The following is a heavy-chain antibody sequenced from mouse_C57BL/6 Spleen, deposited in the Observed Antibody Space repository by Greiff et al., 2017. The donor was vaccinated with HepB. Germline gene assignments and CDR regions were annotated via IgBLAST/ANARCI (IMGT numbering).Heavy chain of an antibody. CDR3: ARGGNYYGSSYGFAY. J-gene: IGHJ3*01. Sequence: QVQLKESGAELARPGASVKLSCKASGYTFTSYGISWVKQRTGQGLEWIGEIYPRSGNTYYNEKFQGKATLTADKSSSTAYMELRSLTSEDSAVYFCARGGNYYGSSYGFAYWGQGTLVTVSA. CDR2: IYPRSGNT. CDR1: GYTFTSYG. D-gene: IGHD1-1*01. V-gene: IGHV1-81*01.